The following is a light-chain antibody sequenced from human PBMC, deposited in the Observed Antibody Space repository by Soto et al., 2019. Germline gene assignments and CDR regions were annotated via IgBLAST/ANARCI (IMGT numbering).Light chain of an antibody. CDR1: QSIFYSSNNKNY. CDR3: QQYYSTPWT. J-gene: IGKJ1*01. Sequence: DIVMTQSPDSLAVSLGERATINCKSSQSIFYSSNNKNYLTWYQQKPGQPPKLLIYWASTRESGVPDRFSGSGSGTDFTLNISSLQAEDVEVYYCQQYYSTPWTFGQGTKVDSK. CDR2: WAS. V-gene: IGKV4-1*01.